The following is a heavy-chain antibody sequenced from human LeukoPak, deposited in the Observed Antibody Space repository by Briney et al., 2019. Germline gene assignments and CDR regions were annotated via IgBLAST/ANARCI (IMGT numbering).Heavy chain of an antibody. J-gene: IGHJ4*02. V-gene: IGHV1-18*01. D-gene: IGHD5-18*01. CDR2: ISAYNGNT. CDR1: GYTFTSYG. CDR3: ARXKGGYSYGSPHY. Sequence: ASVKVSCKASGYTFTSYGISWVRQAPGQGLEWMGWISAYNGNTNYAQKLQGRVTMTTDTSTSTAYMELRSLRSDDTAVYYCARXKGGYSYGSPHYWGQGTLVTVSS.